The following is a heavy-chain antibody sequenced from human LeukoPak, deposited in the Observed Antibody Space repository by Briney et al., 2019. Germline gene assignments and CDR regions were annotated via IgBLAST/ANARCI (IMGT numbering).Heavy chain of an antibody. V-gene: IGHV4-34*01. Sequence: SEPLSLTCAVYGGPFSGYYWRWLRQPTGKGLEWIGKINHTGRTNYHPSLKSRVTISVDPSKNQFSLKLSSVTAADTAVYYCARHDYGDQTFDYWGQGTLVTVSS. CDR3: ARHDYGDQTFDY. J-gene: IGHJ4*02. CDR2: INHTGRT. CDR1: GGPFSGYY. D-gene: IGHD4-17*01.